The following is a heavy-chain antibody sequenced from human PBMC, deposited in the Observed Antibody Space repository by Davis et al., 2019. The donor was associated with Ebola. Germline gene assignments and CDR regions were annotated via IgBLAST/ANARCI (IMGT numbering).Heavy chain of an antibody. CDR2: ISSSFSSI. J-gene: IGHJ3*02. D-gene: IGHD3-9*01. CDR1: EFTFSSYE. CDR3: AKRLVLDDAFDI. Sequence: GGSLRLSCAASEFTFSSYEMNWVRQAPGKGLEWVSYISSSFSSIYYADSVKGRFTISRDNAKNSLYLQMNSLRAEDTALYYCAKRLVLDDAFDIWGQGTMVTVSS. V-gene: IGHV3-48*03.